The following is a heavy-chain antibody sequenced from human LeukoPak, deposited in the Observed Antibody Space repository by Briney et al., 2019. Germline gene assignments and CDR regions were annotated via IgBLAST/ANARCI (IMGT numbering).Heavy chain of an antibody. Sequence: SQTLSLTCTVFGDSISSGTYYWSWIRQTADKRLEYIGRINTGGTTNYNPSLRGRVPLSVDTSKNQISLNLGSVSAADTAVYYCARTLLPGLKGAFDIWGQGTMVTVSS. J-gene: IGHJ3*02. CDR1: GDSISSGTYY. CDR3: ARTLLPGLKGAFDI. CDR2: INTGGTT. V-gene: IGHV4-61*02. D-gene: IGHD3-22*01.